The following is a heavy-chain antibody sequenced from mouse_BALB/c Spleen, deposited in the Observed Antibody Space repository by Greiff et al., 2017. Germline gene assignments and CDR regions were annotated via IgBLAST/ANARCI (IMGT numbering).Heavy chain of an antibody. V-gene: IGHV1-7*01. CDR1: GYTFTSYW. J-gene: IGHJ4*01. D-gene: IGHD2-4*01. CDR2: INPSTGYT. CDR3: ARGRYYDYDNAMDY. Sequence: QVQLQQSGAELAKPGASVKMSCKASGYTFTSYWMHWVKQRPGQGLEWIGYINPSTGYTESNQKFKDKATLTADKSSSTAYMQLSSLTSEDSAVYYGARGRYYDYDNAMDYWGQGTSVTVSS.